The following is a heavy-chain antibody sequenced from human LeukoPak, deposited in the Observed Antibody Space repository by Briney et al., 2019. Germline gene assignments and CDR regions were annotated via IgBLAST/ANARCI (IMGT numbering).Heavy chain of an antibody. CDR2: ISAYNGNT. CDR1: GYTFTSYG. CDR3: ARYSSSWYSFSIDY. J-gene: IGHJ4*02. Sequence: GASVKVSCKASGYTFTSYGISWVRQAPGQGLEWMGWISAYNGNTNYAQKLQGRVTMTTDTSTSTAYMELRSLRSDDTAVYYCARYSSSWYSFSIDYWGQGTLVTVSS. V-gene: IGHV1-18*01. D-gene: IGHD6-13*01.